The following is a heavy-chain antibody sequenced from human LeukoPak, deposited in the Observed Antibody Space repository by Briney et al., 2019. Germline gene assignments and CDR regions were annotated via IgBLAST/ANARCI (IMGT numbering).Heavy chain of an antibody. J-gene: IGHJ4*02. V-gene: IGHV1-69*04. CDR2: IIPILGIA. D-gene: IGHD3-3*01. CDR3: ARDLDRSGYDY. CDR1: GGTFSSYA. Sequence: GSSVKDSCKASGGTFSSYAISWVRQAPGQGLEWMGRIIPILGIANYAQKLQGRVTMTTDTSTSTAYMELRSLRSDDTAVYYCARDLDRSGYDYWGQGTLVTVSS.